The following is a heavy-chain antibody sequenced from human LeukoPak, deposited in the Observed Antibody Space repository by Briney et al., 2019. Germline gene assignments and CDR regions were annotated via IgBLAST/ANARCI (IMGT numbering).Heavy chain of an antibody. Sequence: PGGSLRLSCAASGFTVSSNYMTWVRQAPGKGLEWIGSIYYSGSTYYNPSLKSRVTISVDTSKNQFSLKLSSVTAADTAVYYCARYHSGYDDYWGQGTLVTVSS. CDR1: GFTVSSNY. D-gene: IGHD5-12*01. J-gene: IGHJ4*02. CDR3: ARYHSGYDDY. CDR2: IYYSGST. V-gene: IGHV4-39*07.